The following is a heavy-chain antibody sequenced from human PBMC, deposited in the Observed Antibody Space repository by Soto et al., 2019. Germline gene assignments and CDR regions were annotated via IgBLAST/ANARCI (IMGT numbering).Heavy chain of an antibody. J-gene: IGHJ4*01. V-gene: IGHV4-38-2*02. D-gene: IGHD6-19*01. Sequence: AETLSLTGTACGYYLSSSHDWGWVREAHGEGPEWIASIYHGGTTFYNPSLTSRITISVDTSHNQFSLNQRSVNAADTAVYYRARAHGIVVVGSTFDYWGHGTLVSVPS. CDR3: ARAHGIVVVGSTFDY. CDR1: GYYLSSSHD. CDR2: IYHGGTT.